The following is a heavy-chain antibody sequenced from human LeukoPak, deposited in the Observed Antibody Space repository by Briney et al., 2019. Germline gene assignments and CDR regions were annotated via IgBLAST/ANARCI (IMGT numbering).Heavy chain of an antibody. J-gene: IGHJ4*02. V-gene: IGHV4-59*01. CDR3: ARSRSAPGYFDY. Sequence: SETLSLTCTVSGGSISSYYWSWIRQPPGKGLEWIGYIYYSGSTNYNPSLKSRVTISVDTSKNQFSLKLSSVTAADTAVYYCARSRSAPGYFDYWGQGTLVTVSS. CDR1: GGSISSYY. D-gene: IGHD2-15*01. CDR2: IYYSGST.